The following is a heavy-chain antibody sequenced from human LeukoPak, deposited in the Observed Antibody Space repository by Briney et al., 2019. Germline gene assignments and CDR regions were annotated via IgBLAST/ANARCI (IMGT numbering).Heavy chain of an antibody. V-gene: IGHV4-59*08. CDR1: GGPISSYY. Sequence: SETLSLTCTVSGGPISSYYRSWIRQPPGKGLEWIGYIYYSGSTNYNPSLKSRVTISVDTSKNQFSLKLSSVTAADTAVYYCATGYYYDSSGYYPGDWGQGTLVTVSS. CDR2: IYYSGST. D-gene: IGHD3-22*01. J-gene: IGHJ4*02. CDR3: ATGYYYDSSGYYPGD.